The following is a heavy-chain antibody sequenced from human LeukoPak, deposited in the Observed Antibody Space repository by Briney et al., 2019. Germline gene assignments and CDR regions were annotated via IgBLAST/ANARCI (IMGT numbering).Heavy chain of an antibody. D-gene: IGHD1-1*01. Sequence: SETLSLTCPVSGYSLSSGYYWGWIRQPPGKGLEWIGSIYHSGSTYYNPSLKSRVTISVDTSKNQFSLNLSSVTAADTAVYYCARVSWFPGTSYYYMDVWGKGTTVTVSS. V-gene: IGHV4-38-2*02. CDR3: ARVSWFPGTSYYYMDV. CDR1: GYSLSSGYY. J-gene: IGHJ6*03. CDR2: IYHSGST.